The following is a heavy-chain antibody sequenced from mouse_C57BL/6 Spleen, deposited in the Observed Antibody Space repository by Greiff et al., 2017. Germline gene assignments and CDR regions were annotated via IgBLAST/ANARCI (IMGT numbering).Heavy chain of an antibody. J-gene: IGHJ2*01. Sequence: VQLQQPGAELVRPGSSVQLSCKASGYTFTSYWMHWVKQRPIQGLEWIGNIDPSDSETHYNQKFKDKATLTVDKSSSTAYMQLSSLTSEDSAVYYCARVDDYRFDYWGQGTTLTVAS. CDR3: ARVDDYRFDY. CDR2: IDPSDSET. CDR1: GYTFTSYW. D-gene: IGHD2-4*01. V-gene: IGHV1-52*01.